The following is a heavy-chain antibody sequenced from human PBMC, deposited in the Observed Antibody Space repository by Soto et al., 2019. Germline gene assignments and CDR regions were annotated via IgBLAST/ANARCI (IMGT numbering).Heavy chain of an antibody. V-gene: IGHV3-23*01. J-gene: IGHJ4*01. D-gene: IGHD3-22*01. CDR3: AKDSYSTMLVVRFDY. CDR2: ISGGGSST. CDR1: GFSFSTYA. Sequence: GGSLRLSCAASGFSFSTYAMSWVRQAPGKGLEWVSIISGGGSSTYYADSVKGRFTTSRDNSKNTLYLQMNSLRAEDTAVYYCAKDSYSTMLVVRFDYWGHGTLVTVSS.